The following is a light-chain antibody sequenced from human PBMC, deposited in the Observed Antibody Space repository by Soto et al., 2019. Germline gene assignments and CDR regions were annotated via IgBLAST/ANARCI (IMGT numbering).Light chain of an antibody. CDR1: QGVSAY. J-gene: IGKJ2*01. CDR3: QQNYRTPHT. Sequence: DIQMTQSPSSLSASVGDRVTITCRASQGVSAYLLWYQQRQGRAPKLLIYAASNLLSGVPSKFSGSGSGTNFTLTISHQQPDDFATYYCQQNYRTPHTFGQGTKLETK. CDR2: AAS. V-gene: IGKV1-39*01.